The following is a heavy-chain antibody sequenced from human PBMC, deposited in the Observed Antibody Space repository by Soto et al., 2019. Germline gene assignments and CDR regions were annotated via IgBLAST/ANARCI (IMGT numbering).Heavy chain of an antibody. Sequence: PGGSVRLSCAASGFTFSTYWMSWVRQAPGKGLEWVANIKQEGSEKDYVDSVNGRFTISRDNAKNSLYLQMNSLRAEDTAVYYCARFYYDSSGYLPSPYYY. J-gene: IGHJ6*01. V-gene: IGHV3-7*04. CDR1: GFTFSTYW. CDR3: ARFYYDSSGYLPSPYYY. D-gene: IGHD3-22*01. CDR2: IKQEGSEK.